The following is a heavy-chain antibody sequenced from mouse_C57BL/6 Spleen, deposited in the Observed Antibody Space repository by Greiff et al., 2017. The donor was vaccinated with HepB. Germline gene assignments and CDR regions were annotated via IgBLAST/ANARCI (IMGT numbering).Heavy chain of an antibody. CDR1: GFTFSDYG. V-gene: IGHV5-17*01. Sequence: DVMLVESGGGLVKPGGSLKLSCAASGFTFSDYGMHWVRQAPEKGLEWVAYISSGSSTIYYADTVKGRFTISRDNAKNTLFLQMTSLRSEDTAMYYCARGPRDYGYWFAYWGQGTLVTVSA. J-gene: IGHJ3*01. D-gene: IGHD2-2*01. CDR3: ARGPRDYGYWFAY. CDR2: ISSGSSTI.